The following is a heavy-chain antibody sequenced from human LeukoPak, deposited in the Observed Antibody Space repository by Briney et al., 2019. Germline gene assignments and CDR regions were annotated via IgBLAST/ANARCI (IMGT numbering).Heavy chain of an antibody. CDR3: AREGIQLPFDY. CDR2: ISSSSSTI. V-gene: IGHV3-48*04. J-gene: IGHJ4*02. CDR1: GFTFSSYS. Sequence: GGSLRLSCAASGFTFSSYSMNWVRQAPGKGLEWVSYISSSSSTIYYADSVKGRFTISRDNAKNSLYLQMNSLRAEDTAVYYCAREGIQLPFDYWGQGTLVTVSS. D-gene: IGHD5-18*01.